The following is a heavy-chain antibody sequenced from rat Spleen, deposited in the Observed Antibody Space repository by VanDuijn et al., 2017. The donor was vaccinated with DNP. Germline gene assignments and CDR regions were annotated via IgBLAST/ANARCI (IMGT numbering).Heavy chain of an antibody. Sequence: QVQLKESGPGMVQPSQTLSLTCTVSGFSLIDYSVYWVRQPPGKVLEWIAAISTGGSTFYNSVFKSRLSISRDTSKSQVFLQMNSLQTEDTAIYFCTRDWIRGPFAYWGQGTLVTVSS. CDR1: GFSLIDYS. CDR3: TRDWIRGPFAY. CDR2: ISTGGST. J-gene: IGHJ3*01. V-gene: IGHV2-6*01. D-gene: IGHD4-3*01.